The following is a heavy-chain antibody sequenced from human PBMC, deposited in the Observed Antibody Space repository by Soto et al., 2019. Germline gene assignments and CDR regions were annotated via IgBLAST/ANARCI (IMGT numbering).Heavy chain of an antibody. D-gene: IGHD3-10*01. CDR3: AKDPWYPVVTYCYYGLGV. CDR2: ISRDGTNK. V-gene: IGHV3-30*18. Sequence: QPWRTRRFPCAPCAIVCAYYGGHWVRQATGKGLDWVAVISRDGTNKFYAGGVKGCFTISRDNSNNTLYFQMSSLRTEDTAVYYSAKDPWYPVVTYCYYGLGVWERG. J-gene: IGHJ6*01. CDR1: AIVCAYYG.